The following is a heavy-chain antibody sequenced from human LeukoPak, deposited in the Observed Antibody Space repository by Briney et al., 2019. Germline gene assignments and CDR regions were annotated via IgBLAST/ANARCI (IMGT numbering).Heavy chain of an antibody. V-gene: IGHV4-59*01. CDR1: GGSINSYY. J-gene: IGHJ6*02. CDR3: ARRAAFYYSLGV. CDR2: IYYSGST. Sequence: SETLSLTCIVSGGSINSYYWSWVRQPPGKGLEWIGYIYYSGSTNYNPSLKSRVTFSVDTSKNEFSLKLTSATAADTAVYYCARRAAFYYSLGVWGQGTTVTVSS. D-gene: IGHD6-13*01.